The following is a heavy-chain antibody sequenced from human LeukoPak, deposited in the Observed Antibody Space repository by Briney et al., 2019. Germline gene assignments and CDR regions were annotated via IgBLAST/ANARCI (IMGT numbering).Heavy chain of an antibody. D-gene: IGHD6-13*01. V-gene: IGHV3-30*04. CDR2: TSYDGSNK. CDR1: GFTFSSYA. CDR3: ARDFIAAFFDY. Sequence: GRSLRLSCAASGFTFSSYAMHWVRQAPGKGLEWVAVTSYDGSNKYYADSVKGRFTISRDNSKNTLYLQMNSLRAEDTAVYYCARDFIAAFFDYWGQGTLVTVSS. J-gene: IGHJ4*02.